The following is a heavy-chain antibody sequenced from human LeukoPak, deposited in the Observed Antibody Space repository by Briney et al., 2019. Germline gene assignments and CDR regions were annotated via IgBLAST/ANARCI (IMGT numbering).Heavy chain of an antibody. V-gene: IGHV4-34*01. J-gene: IGHJ4*02. D-gene: IGHD6-13*01. CDR2: INHSGST. CDR3: ARTPISSWSYYFDY. CDR1: GGSFSRYY. Sequence: SETLSLTCAVYGGSFSRYYWSWIRQPPGKGLEWIGEINHSGSTNYNPSLKSRVTISVDTSKNQFSLKLSSVTAADTAVYYCARTPISSWSYYFDYWGQGTLVTVSS.